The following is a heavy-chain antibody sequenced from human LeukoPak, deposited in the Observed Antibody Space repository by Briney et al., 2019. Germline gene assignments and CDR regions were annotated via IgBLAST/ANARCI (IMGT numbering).Heavy chain of an antibody. CDR2: ISGSGGST. D-gene: IGHD6-6*01. Sequence: GGSLRLSCAASGFTFSSYAMSWVRQAPGKGLEWVSAISGSGGSTYYADSVKGRFTISRDNSKNTLYLQMNSLRAEDTAVYYCAKQGYSSSFCYYGMDVWGQGTTVTVSS. CDR1: GFTFSSYA. CDR3: AKQGYSSSFCYYGMDV. J-gene: IGHJ6*02. V-gene: IGHV3-23*01.